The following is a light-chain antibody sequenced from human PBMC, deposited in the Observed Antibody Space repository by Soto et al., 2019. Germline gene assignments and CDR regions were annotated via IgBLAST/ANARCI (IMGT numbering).Light chain of an antibody. V-gene: IGKV3-20*01. CDR3: QQYGSSPYT. J-gene: IGKJ2*01. Sequence: EIVMTQSPATLSVSPGERATLSCRASQSVSSNLAWYQQKPGQAPRLLIYGASTRATGIPGRFSGSGSGTDFILTISRLEPEDFAVYYCQQYGSSPYTFGQGTKLEIK. CDR2: GAS. CDR1: QSVSSN.